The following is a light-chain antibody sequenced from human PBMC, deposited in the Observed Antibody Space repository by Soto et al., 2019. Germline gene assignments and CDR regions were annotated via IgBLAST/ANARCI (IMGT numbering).Light chain of an antibody. J-gene: IGLJ2*01. CDR3: GTWDSSLSAGV. V-gene: IGLV1-51*01. Sequence: QSVLTQPPSVSAAPGQKVTISCSGSSSNIGENYVSWYQQLPGTAPKLLIYESDKRPSGIPDRFSGSKSGTSATLVITGLQTGDEADYYCGTWDSSLSAGVFGGGTKLTVL. CDR1: SSNIGENY. CDR2: ESD.